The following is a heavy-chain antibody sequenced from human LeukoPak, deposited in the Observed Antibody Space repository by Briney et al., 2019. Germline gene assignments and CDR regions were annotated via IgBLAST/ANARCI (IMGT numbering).Heavy chain of an antibody. CDR2: ISAYNGNT. CDR3: ARGYYYDSSGYYTH. D-gene: IGHD3-22*01. Sequence: ASVKVSCRASGYTFTSYGISWVRQAPGQGLEWMGWISAYNGNTNYAQKLQGRVTMTTDTSTSTAYMELRSLRSDDTAVYYCARGYYYDSSGYYTHWGQGTLVTVSS. J-gene: IGHJ4*02. V-gene: IGHV1-18*01. CDR1: GYTFTSYG.